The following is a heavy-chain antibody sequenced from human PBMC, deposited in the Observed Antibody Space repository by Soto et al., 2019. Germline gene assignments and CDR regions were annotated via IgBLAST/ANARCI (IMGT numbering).Heavy chain of an antibody. D-gene: IGHD3-3*01. CDR2: IYSGGST. Sequence: GGSLRLSCAASGFTVSSNYMSWVRQAPGKGLEWVSVIYSGGSTYYADSVKGRFTISRDNSKNTLYLQMNSLRAEDTAVYYCARDGALWSGYWEEGHWGQGTLVTVSS. J-gene: IGHJ4*02. CDR3: ARDGALWSGYWEEGH. V-gene: IGHV3-66*01. CDR1: GFTVSSNY.